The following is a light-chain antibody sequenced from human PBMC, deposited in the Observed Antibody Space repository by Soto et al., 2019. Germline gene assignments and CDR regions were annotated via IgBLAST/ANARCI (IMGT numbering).Light chain of an antibody. CDR1: QSISTY. V-gene: IGKV1-39*01. Sequence: TQSPSSLSASVGDRVTITCXASQSISTYLNWYQQTAGPPPMVMIHAASSLQSGVPSRFSGSGSGTDFTLTISSLQPEDFGTYYCQQSYSTPFTFAPGTKVDIK. CDR3: QQSYSTPFT. J-gene: IGKJ3*01. CDR2: AAS.